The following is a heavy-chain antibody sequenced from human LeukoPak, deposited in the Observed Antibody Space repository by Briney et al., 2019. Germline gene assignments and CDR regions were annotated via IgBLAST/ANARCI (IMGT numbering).Heavy chain of an antibody. J-gene: IGHJ4*02. Sequence: SQSLCLTCAVYGGSFSGYYWSWIRQSPGKGLEWIGGINHSGSNNSNPSLTSRVTISVDTSKNQFSLKLSSVTAADSAVYYCARDDSYGSGSYEDYWGQGTLVTVSS. D-gene: IGHD3-10*01. CDR2: INHSGSN. CDR3: ARDDSYGSGSYEDY. V-gene: IGHV4-34*01. CDR1: GGSFSGYY.